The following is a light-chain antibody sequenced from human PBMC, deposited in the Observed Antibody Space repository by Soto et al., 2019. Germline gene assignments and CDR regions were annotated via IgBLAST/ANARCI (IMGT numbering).Light chain of an antibody. CDR1: SSDIGGYNY. J-gene: IGLJ2*01. CDR3: SSYAGRNNYVV. V-gene: IGLV2-14*01. CDR2: EVS. Sequence: QSALTQPASVSGSPGQSITISCTGTSSDIGGYNYVSWYQHHPGKAPRLMIFEVSNRPSGVSNRFSGSKSGNTASLTVSGLQAEDEADYYCSSYAGRNNYVVFGGGTKLTVL.